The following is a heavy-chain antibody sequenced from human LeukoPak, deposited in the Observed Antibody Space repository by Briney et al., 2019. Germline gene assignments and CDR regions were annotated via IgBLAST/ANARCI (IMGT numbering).Heavy chain of an antibody. D-gene: IGHD4-23*01. Sequence: SQTLSLTCTVSGGSISSGGHYWSWIRQHPGKGLEWIGYIYYSGSTYYNPSLKSRVTISVDTSKNQFSLKLSSVTAADTAVYYCARDRGYGGNNFDYWGQGTLVTVSS. CDR3: ARDRGYGGNNFDY. CDR1: GGSISSGGHY. CDR2: IYYSGST. J-gene: IGHJ4*02. V-gene: IGHV4-31*03.